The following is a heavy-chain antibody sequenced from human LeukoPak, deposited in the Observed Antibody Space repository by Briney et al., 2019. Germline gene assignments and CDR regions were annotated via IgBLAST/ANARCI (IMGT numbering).Heavy chain of an antibody. CDR1: GGSISSYY. D-gene: IGHD2-2*02. CDR3: ARPNCSSTSCYMVGLYFDL. V-gene: IGHV4-59*01. CDR2: IYYSGST. J-gene: IGHJ2*01. Sequence: SETLSLTCTVSGGSISSYYWSWIRQPPGKGLEWIGYIYYSGSTNYNPSLKSRVTISVDTSKNQFSLKLSSVTAADTAVYYCARPNCSSTSCYMVGLYFDLWGRGTLVTVSS.